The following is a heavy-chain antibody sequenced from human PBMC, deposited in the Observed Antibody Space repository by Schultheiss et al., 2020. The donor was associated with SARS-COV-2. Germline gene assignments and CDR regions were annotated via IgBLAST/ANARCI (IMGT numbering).Heavy chain of an antibody. J-gene: IGHJ4*02. V-gene: IGHV5-51*01. CDR3: ARLEQLLEWFFFDY. CDR2: IYPGDSET. CDR1: GYSFTSYW. Sequence: GESLKISCKGSGYSFTSYWIGWVRQMPGKGLEWMGIIYPGDSETRYSPSFQGQVTISADKSIRTAYLQWSSLKASDTAMYYCARLEQLLEWFFFDYWGQGTLVTVSS. D-gene: IGHD3-3*01.